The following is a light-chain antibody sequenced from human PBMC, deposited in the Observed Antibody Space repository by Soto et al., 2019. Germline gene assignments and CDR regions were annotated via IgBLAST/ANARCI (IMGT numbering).Light chain of an antibody. V-gene: IGLV2-23*01. CDR3: CSNAAGSTYV. CDR2: EAS. J-gene: IGLJ1*01. Sequence: SALTQPASVSGSPGQSITISCTGTSSDVGSRNLVSWYQQYPGKAPKVIIFEASKRPSGVSNRFSGSKSGNTASLTISGLQAEDEADYYCCSNAAGSTYVFGSGTKLTVL. CDR1: SSDVGSRNL.